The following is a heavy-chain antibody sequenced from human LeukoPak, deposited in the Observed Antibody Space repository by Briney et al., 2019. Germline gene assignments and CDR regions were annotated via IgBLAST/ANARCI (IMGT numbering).Heavy chain of an antibody. Sequence: ASVKVSCKASGGTFSSYAISWMRQAPGQGLEWMGRIIPILGIANNAQKFQGRVTITAAKSTSSAYMELSSLGSEDTAVYYSARHNSGSTKYFEYWGEGTLVTVSS. D-gene: IGHD1-26*01. CDR2: IIPILGIA. CDR1: GGTFSSYA. CDR3: ARHNSGSTKYFEY. V-gene: IGHV1-69*04. J-gene: IGHJ4*02.